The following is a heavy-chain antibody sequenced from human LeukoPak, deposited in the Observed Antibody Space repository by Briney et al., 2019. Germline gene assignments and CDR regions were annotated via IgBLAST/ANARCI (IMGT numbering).Heavy chain of an antibody. CDR3: ARQGDHGGNGDY. Sequence: QTGGSLRLSCAASGFTFSSYAMHWVRQAPGKGLEWVAIISYDESYKYSAESVKGRFTISRDTSKNTLYLQMNSLKASDTAMYYCARQGDHGGNGDYWGQGTLVTVSS. CDR2: ISYDESYK. J-gene: IGHJ4*02. D-gene: IGHD4-23*01. CDR1: GFTFSSYA. V-gene: IGHV3-30*04.